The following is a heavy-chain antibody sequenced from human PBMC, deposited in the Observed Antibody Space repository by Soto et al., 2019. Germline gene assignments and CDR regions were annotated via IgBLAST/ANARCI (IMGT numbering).Heavy chain of an antibody. D-gene: IGHD5-12*01. CDR2: IYSGGST. Sequence: EVQLVESGGGLIQPGGSLRLTCAASGFTVSTNYMSWVRQAPGKGLEWGSVIYSGGSTYYAASVKGRFTISRDNSKNTLYLQMNSLRAEDTAVYYCARDRYSGYDYYYFGLDVWVQGTTVTVS. J-gene: IGHJ6*02. V-gene: IGHV3-53*01. CDR3: ARDRYSGYDYYYFGLDV. CDR1: GFTVSTNY.